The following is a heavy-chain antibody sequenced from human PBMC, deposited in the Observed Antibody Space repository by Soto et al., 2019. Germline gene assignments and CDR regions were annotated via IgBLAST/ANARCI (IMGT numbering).Heavy chain of an antibody. D-gene: IGHD5-18*01. CDR3: ASNSEGRGYSYGYRPDY. J-gene: IGHJ4*02. V-gene: IGHV1-69*13. CDR1: GGTFNSYA. CDR2: IIPILGTA. Sequence: SVKVSCKASGGTFNSYAVNWVRQSPVQGLEWMGGIIPILGTANYAQKFQGRVTITADESTSTAYMELSSLRSEDTAVYYCASNSEGRGYSYGYRPDYWGQGTLVTVSS.